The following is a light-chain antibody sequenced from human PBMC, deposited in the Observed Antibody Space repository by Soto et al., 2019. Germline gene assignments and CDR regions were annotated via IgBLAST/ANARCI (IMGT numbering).Light chain of an antibody. J-gene: IGKJ1*01. V-gene: IGKV1-5*03. CDR1: QSISSG. CDR3: QQYNSDSRT. Sequence: DVHIPQSPSTLSASVGDRVTITCLASQSISSGLAWYQQKPGKAPKLLIYKASSLESGAPSRFSGSGSGTEFTLTISSLQPDDFATYYCQQYNSDSRTFGQGTKV. CDR2: KAS.